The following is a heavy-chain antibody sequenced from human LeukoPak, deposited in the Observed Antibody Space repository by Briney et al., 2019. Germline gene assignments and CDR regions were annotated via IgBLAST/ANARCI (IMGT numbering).Heavy chain of an antibody. CDR1: GYTFTTYW. V-gene: IGHV5-51*01. D-gene: IGHD5-24*01. J-gene: IGHJ4*02. Sequence: GESLKISCKGSGYTFTTYWIGWVRQMPEKGLEWMGMIYPGDSDTRYSPSFQGQVTISADKSIGTAYLQWSSLKASDTAMYYRARQGGAYRLDYWGQGTLVTVSS. CDR2: IYPGDSDT. CDR3: ARQGGAYRLDY.